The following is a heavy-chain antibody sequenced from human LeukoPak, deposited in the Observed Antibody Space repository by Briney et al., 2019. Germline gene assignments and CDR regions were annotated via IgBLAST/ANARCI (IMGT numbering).Heavy chain of an antibody. D-gene: IGHD3-22*01. CDR1: GGTFSSYA. V-gene: IGHV1-69*13. J-gene: IGHJ4*02. CDR2: IIPIFGTA. Sequence: SVKVSCKASGGTFSSYAISWVRQAPGQGLEWMGGIIPIFGTANYAQKFQGRVTITADESTSTAYMELSSLRSEDTAVYYCARAPTQGYYYDSSGYWDWGQGTLVTVSS. CDR3: ARAPTQGYYYDSSGYWD.